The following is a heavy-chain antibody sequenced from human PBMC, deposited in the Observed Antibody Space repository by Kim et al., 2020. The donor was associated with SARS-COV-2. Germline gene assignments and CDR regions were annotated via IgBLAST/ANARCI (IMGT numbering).Heavy chain of an antibody. D-gene: IGHD1-26*01. Sequence: ASVKVSCKASGYTFTSYDINWVRQATGQGLEWMGWMNHNSGNTGYAQKFQGRVTMTRNTSISTAYMELSSLRSEDTAVYYCARVRAFRGSYGFYGMDVWGQGTTVTVSS. V-gene: IGHV1-8*01. CDR2: MNHNSGNT. CDR3: ARVRAFRGSYGFYGMDV. CDR1: GYTFTSYD. J-gene: IGHJ6*02.